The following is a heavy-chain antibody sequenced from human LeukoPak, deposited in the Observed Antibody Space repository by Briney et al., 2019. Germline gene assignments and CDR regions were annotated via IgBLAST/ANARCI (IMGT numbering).Heavy chain of an antibody. Sequence: ASVKVSCKASGYTFTTYDINWVRQATGQGLEYIGWMNPNSGETGYAQRFEGRVTMTRDTSISTAYMELSSLRSEDTAVYYCARTMTFNYDSTGVRAFDIWGQGTTVTVSS. CDR1: GYTFTTYD. V-gene: IGHV1-8*01. CDR2: MNPNSGET. D-gene: IGHD3-22*01. CDR3: ARTMTFNYDSTGVRAFDI. J-gene: IGHJ3*02.